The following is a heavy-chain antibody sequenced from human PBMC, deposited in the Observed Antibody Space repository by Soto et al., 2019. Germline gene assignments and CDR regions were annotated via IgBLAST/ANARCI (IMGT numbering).Heavy chain of an antibody. CDR1: GYSFNTYW. D-gene: IGHD2-2*01. CDR3: ARVKSIVVPAAIDY. V-gene: IGHV5-51*01. CDR2: IYPGDSDT. J-gene: IGHJ4*02. Sequence: GESLKISCQGSGYSFNTYWIGWVRQMPGKGLEWMGIIYPGDSDTRYSPSFQGQVSISADKSVSTAYLQWSSLKASDTAMYYCARVKSIVVPAAIDYWGQGTLVTVSS.